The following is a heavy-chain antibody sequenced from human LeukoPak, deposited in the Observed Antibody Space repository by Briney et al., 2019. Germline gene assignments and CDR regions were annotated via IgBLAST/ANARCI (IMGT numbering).Heavy chain of an antibody. V-gene: IGHV3-53*01. J-gene: IGHJ3*02. CDR1: VLTLSSSY. Sequence: PGGSLRLSCAASVLTLSSSYMSWVRQAPGKGLEWVSIIYNDGSTYYADSMKGRFTISRDNSKNTLYLQVNSLRAEDTAMYYCARTILFALDIWGQGTMVTVSS. CDR2: IYNDGST. CDR3: ARTILFALDI.